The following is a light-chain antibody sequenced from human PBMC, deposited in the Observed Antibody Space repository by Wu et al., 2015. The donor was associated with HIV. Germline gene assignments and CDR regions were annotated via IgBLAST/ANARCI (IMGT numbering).Light chain of an antibody. CDR2: GAS. J-gene: IGKJ5*01. V-gene: IGKV3-20*01. CDR3: QQYVTLPLT. Sequence: EVLLTQSPGTLSLSPGERAILSCRASQSISNNFLAWYQQNPGQPPRLLIYGASTTTTDIPDRFRGSGSGTDFTLTISRLEPEDFAVYYCQQYVTLPLTFGQGTRLDIK. CDR1: QSISNNF.